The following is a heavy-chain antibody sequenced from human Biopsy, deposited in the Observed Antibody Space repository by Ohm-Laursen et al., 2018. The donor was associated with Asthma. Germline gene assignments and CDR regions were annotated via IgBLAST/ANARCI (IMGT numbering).Heavy chain of an antibody. D-gene: IGHD4-23*01. CDR2: ISYDGGNK. CDR1: GFTFSIYD. Sequence: SLRLSCSASGFTFSIYDIHWVRQAPGKGMEWVAVISYDGGNKFYGDSVKGRFTLSRDNSRNTLYLQMNSLRVEDTAIYYCARTHERWTSIQDDALDIWGQGTMVIVSS. V-gene: IGHV3-30*03. CDR3: ARTHERWTSIQDDALDI. J-gene: IGHJ3*02.